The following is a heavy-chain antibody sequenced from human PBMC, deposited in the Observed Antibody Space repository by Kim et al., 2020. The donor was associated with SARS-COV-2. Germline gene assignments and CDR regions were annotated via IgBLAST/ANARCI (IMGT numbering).Heavy chain of an antibody. CDR2: ISSSSSYI. CDR1: GFTFSSYS. D-gene: IGHD3-10*01. CDR3: ARSMVRGEDAFDI. J-gene: IGHJ3*02. V-gene: IGHV3-21*01. Sequence: GGSLRLSCAASGFTFSSYSMNWVRQAPGKGLEWVSSISSSSSYIYYADSVKGRFTISRDNAKNSLYLQMNSLRAEDTAVYYCARSMVRGEDAFDIWGQGTMVTVSS.